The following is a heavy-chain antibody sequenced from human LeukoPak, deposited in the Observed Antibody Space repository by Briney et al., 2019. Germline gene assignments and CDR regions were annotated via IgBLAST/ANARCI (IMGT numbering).Heavy chain of an antibody. D-gene: IGHD3-10*01. Sequence: PGGSLRLSCAASGFTFDDYGMSWVRQAPAKGLDWIAGINWNGGSTGYADSVKGRFTISRDNAKNSLYLQMSSLRAEDTALYYCARKSASGNYPLDYWGQGTLVTVSS. V-gene: IGHV3-20*04. CDR2: INWNGGST. CDR3: ARKSASGNYPLDY. CDR1: GFTFDDYG. J-gene: IGHJ4*02.